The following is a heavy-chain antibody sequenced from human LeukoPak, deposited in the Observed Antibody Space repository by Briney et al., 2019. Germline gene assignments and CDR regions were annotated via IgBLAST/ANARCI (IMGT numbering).Heavy chain of an antibody. CDR2: ISGSGSST. Sequence: PGGSLRLSCAASGFTFSSYAMSWVRQAPGKGLEWVSAISGSGSSTYYADSVKGRFTISRDNAKNSLYLQMNSLRAEDTAVYYCARDRSDSSTSFDYWGQGTLVTVSS. CDR3: ARDRSDSSTSFDY. J-gene: IGHJ4*02. CDR1: GFTFSSYA. V-gene: IGHV3-23*01. D-gene: IGHD2-2*01.